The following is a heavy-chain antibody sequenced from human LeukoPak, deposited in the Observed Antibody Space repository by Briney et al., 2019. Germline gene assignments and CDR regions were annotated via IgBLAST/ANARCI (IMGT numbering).Heavy chain of an antibody. V-gene: IGHV3-74*01. CDR1: GFTFSDYY. Sequence: HPGGSLRLSCAASGFTFSDYYMSWIRQAPGKGLVWVSRINSDGSSTSYADSVKGRFTISRDNAKNTLYLQMNSLRAEDTAVYYCARVGRARQVYFDYWGQGTLVTVSS. J-gene: IGHJ4*02. CDR3: ARVGRARQVYFDY. D-gene: IGHD6-6*01. CDR2: INSDGSST.